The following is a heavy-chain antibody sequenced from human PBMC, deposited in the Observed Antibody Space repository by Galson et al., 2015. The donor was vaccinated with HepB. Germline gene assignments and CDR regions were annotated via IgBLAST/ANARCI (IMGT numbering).Heavy chain of an antibody. CDR2: ISYDGSNK. V-gene: IGHV3-30-3*01. CDR1: GFTFSSYA. Sequence: SLRLSCAASGFTFSSYAMHWVRQAPGKGLEWVAVISYDGSNKYYADSVKGRFTISRDNSKNTLYLQMNSLRAEDTAVYYCARDSNDGSGCIYYWGQGTLVTVSS. J-gene: IGHJ4*02. D-gene: IGHD6-19*01. CDR3: ARDSNDGSGCIYY.